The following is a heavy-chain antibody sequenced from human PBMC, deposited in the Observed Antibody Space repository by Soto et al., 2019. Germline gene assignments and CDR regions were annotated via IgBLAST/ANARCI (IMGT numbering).Heavy chain of an antibody. D-gene: IGHD2-15*01. CDR2: ISDSGSVT. CDR1: GFTFSNYY. Sequence: QVQLVDSGGGLVKPGGSLRLSCAASGFTFSNYYMTWIRQAPGKGLEWISYISDSGSVTYYADSVQGRFSISRDNAKNSLFLEMNDLRVGDTAVYYCARCLLGVGDPFDIWGQGTMVTVSS. V-gene: IGHV3-11*01. J-gene: IGHJ3*02. CDR3: ARCLLGVGDPFDI.